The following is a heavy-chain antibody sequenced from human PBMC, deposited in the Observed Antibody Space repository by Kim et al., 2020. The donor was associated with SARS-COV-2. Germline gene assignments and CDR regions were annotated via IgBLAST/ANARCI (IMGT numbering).Heavy chain of an antibody. J-gene: IGHJ4*02. CDR3: TKDHYYDNSGYYYSDAYFDS. CDR2: IWYDGSKK. Sequence: GGSLRLSCEASGFNFSNFGMHWVRQAPGKGLQWMAGIWYDGSKKYYADSVKGRFTIPRDNSKNTVFLEMNSLRADDAAIYYCTKDHYYDNSGYYYSDAYFDSWGQGALVTVSS. CDR1: GFNFSNFG. D-gene: IGHD3-22*01. V-gene: IGHV3-33*06.